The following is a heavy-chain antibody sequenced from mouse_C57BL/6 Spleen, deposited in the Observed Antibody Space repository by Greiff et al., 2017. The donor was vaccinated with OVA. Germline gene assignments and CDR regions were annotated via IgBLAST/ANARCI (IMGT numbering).Heavy chain of an antibody. D-gene: IGHD4-1*01. V-gene: IGHV5-6*01. CDR3: ARRAGTGYFDV. J-gene: IGHJ1*03. Sequence: EVQLVESGGDLVKPGGSLKLSCAASGFTFSSYGMSWVRQTPDKRLEWVATISSGGSYTYYPDSVKGRFTISRDNAKNTLYLQMSSLKSEDTAMYYCARRAGTGYFDVWGTGTTVTVSS. CDR1: GFTFSSYG. CDR2: ISSGGSYT.